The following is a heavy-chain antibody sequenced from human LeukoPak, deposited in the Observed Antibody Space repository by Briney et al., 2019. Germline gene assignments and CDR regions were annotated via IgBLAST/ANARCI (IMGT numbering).Heavy chain of an antibody. D-gene: IGHD1-14*01. V-gene: IGHV1-2*02. J-gene: IGHJ3*02. CDR2: INPKGGAT. Sequence: ASVKVSCKASGYSFTDYYMHWVRQAPGQGLEWVGWINPKGGATMYAQKFQGRVTMTRDTSISIAYMELRWLTSDDTAFYYCARDTTGNAFHIWGQGTMVSVSS. CDR1: GYSFTDYY. CDR3: ARDTTGNAFHI.